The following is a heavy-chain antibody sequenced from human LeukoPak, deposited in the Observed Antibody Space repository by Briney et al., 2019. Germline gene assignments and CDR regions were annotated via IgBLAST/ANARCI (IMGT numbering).Heavy chain of an antibody. D-gene: IGHD2-2*01. CDR3: ASRGGEVDFVPGIDY. V-gene: IGHV1-69*13. CDR2: IIPIFGTA. J-gene: IGHJ4*02. CDR1: GGTFSSYT. Sequence: SVKVSCKASGGTFSSYTISWVRQAPGQGLEWMGRIIPIFGTANYAQKFQGRVTITADESTSTAYMELSSLRSEDTAVYYCASRGGEVDFVPGIDYWGQGTLVIVSS.